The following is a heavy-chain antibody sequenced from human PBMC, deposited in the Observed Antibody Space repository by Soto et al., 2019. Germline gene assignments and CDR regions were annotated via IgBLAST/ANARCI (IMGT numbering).Heavy chain of an antibody. D-gene: IGHD6-19*01. Sequence: PSETLSLTCTVSGGSISSYYWSWILQPAGKGLEWIGRIYTSGSTNYNPSLKSRVTMSVDTSKNQFSLKMSSVSAADTAVYYCARDLPHRSGAISGYFDYWGQGTLVTVSS. CDR2: IYTSGST. CDR3: ARDLPHRSGAISGYFDY. V-gene: IGHV4-4*07. CDR1: GGSISSYY. J-gene: IGHJ4*02.